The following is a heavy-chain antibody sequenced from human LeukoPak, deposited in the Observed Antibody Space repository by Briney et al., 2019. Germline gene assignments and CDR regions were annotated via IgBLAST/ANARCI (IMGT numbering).Heavy chain of an antibody. CDR1: GGTFSSYA. J-gene: IGHJ4*02. CDR2: IIPILGIA. V-gene: IGHV1-69*04. D-gene: IGHD2-21*02. CDR3: ARALRSVAAMED. Sequence: ASVKLSCKASGGTFSSYAISWVRQAPGQGLEWMGRIIPILGIANYAQKFQGRVTITADKSTSTAYMELSSLRSEDTAVYYCARALRSVAAMEDWGQGTLVTVSS.